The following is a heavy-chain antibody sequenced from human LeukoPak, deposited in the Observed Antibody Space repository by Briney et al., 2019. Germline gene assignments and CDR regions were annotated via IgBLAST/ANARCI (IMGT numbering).Heavy chain of an antibody. Sequence: GGSLRLSCAASGFTFSSYRTNWVRQAPGKGLEWVSYISSSSSTIYYADSVKGRFTISRDNATNSLYLQMNSLRAEDTAVYYCARDRFAYCSSTSCFHAFDIWGQGTMVTVSS. CDR1: GFTFSSYR. J-gene: IGHJ3*02. CDR2: ISSSSSTI. D-gene: IGHD2-2*01. CDR3: ARDRFAYCSSTSCFHAFDI. V-gene: IGHV3-48*04.